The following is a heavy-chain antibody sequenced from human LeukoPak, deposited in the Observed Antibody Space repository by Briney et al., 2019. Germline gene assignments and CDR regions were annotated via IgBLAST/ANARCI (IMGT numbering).Heavy chain of an antibody. J-gene: IGHJ6*03. Sequence: GASVKVSCKASGYTFTGYYMHWVRQAPGQGLEWMGWINPNSGGTNYAQKFQGRVTMTRDTSISTAYMELSRLRSDDTAVYYCARGISAGSYNDYYYMDVWGKGTTVTVSS. V-gene: IGHV1-2*02. CDR1: GYTFTGYY. CDR3: ARGISAGSYNDYYYMDV. D-gene: IGHD3-10*01. CDR2: INPNSGGT.